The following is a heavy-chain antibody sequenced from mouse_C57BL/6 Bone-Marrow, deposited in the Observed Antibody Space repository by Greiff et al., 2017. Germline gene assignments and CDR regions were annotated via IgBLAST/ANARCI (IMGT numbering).Heavy chain of an antibody. CDR3: AREGAYRDYTMDY. J-gene: IGHJ4*01. CDR1: GYTFTSYW. D-gene: IGHD3-1*01. V-gene: IGHV1-52*01. Sequence: VQLQQPGAELVRPGSSVKLSCKASGYTFTSYWMHWVKQRPIQGLEWIGTIDPSDSETHYNQKFKDKATLTVHQSASTAYMQLSSLTSEDSAVYYCAREGAYRDYTMDYWGQGTSVTVSA. CDR2: IDPSDSET.